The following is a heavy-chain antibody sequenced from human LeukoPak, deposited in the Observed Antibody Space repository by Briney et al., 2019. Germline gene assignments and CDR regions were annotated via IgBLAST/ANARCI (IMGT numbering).Heavy chain of an antibody. CDR1: GFTFSSYS. CDR3: ARYVDTAYFDY. Sequence: PGGSLRLSCAASGFTFSSYSMNWVRQAPGKGLEWVSSISSSSYIYYADSVKGRFTISRDNAKNSLYLQMNSLRAEDTAVYYCARYVDTAYFDYWGQGTLVTVSS. CDR2: ISSSSYI. V-gene: IGHV3-21*01. J-gene: IGHJ4*02. D-gene: IGHD5-18*01.